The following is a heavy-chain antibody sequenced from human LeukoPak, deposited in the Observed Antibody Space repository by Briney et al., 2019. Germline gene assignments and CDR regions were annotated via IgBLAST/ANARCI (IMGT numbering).Heavy chain of an antibody. CDR1: GYTFTGYY. J-gene: IGHJ5*02. V-gene: IGHV1-2*02. D-gene: IGHD1-26*01. CDR3: ARARYGGSYNWVDP. Sequence: GASVKVSCKASGYTFTGYYMHWVRQAPGQRLEWMGWINPNSGGTNYAQKFQGRVTMTRDTSISTAYMALSRLRSDDTAVYYCARARYGGSYNWVDPWGQGTLVTVSS. CDR2: INPNSGGT.